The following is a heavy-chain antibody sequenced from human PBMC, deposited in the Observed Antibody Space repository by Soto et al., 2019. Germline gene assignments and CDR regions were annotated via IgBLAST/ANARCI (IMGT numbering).Heavy chain of an antibody. J-gene: IGHJ4*02. CDR2: ISYDGSNK. CDR1: DFTFSSYG. V-gene: IGHV3-30*18. Sequence: QVQLVESGGGVVQPGRSLTLSCAASDFTFSSYGIHWVHQAPGKGLEWVAVISYDGSNKQYGDSVKGRFTMSRDNSKNTVHLQMNSLRVEDTAVYYCAKDTYYHDSSGYYVFDYWGQGTLVTVSS. CDR3: AKDTYYHDSSGYYVFDY. D-gene: IGHD3-22*01.